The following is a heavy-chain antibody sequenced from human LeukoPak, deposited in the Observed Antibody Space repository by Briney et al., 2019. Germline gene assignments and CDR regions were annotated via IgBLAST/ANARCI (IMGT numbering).Heavy chain of an antibody. CDR1: GFTFSSYA. V-gene: IGHV3-30*04. Sequence: GGSLRLSCAASGFTFSSYAMHWVRQAPGKGLEWVAVISYDGSNKYYADSVKGRFTISRDNSKNTLYLQMNSLRAEDTAVYYCARTYAYDATGDRGHWGQGTLVTVSS. J-gene: IGHJ4*02. CDR2: ISYDGSNK. D-gene: IGHD3-16*01. CDR3: ARTYAYDATGDRGH.